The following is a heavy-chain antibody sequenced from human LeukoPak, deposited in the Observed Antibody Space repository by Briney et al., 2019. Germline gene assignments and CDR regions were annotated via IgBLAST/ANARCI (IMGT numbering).Heavy chain of an antibody. Sequence: GGSLRLSCAASGFTFSSYAMSWVRQAPGKGLEWVSAISGSGGSTYYADSVKGRFTISRDNSKNTLYLQMNSLTDDDTAVYYCAKKWGVGTPTFDYFASGARGPRVTVSS. CDR3: AKKWGVGTPTFDYFAS. CDR1: GFTFSSYA. V-gene: IGHV3-23*01. D-gene: IGHD4-23*01. CDR2: ISGSGGST. J-gene: IGHJ4*02.